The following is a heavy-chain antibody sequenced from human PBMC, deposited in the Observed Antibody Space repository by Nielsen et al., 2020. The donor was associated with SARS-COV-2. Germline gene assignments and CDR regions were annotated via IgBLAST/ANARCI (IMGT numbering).Heavy chain of an antibody. CDR3: AKDQEWLANLDY. V-gene: IGHV3-30*02. CDR2: IAHDGIND. Sequence: GESLKISCAASGFSFSIYGMHWVRQAPGKGLEWVAIIAHDGINDYYADSVKGRFTISRDDSESTLYLQMNGLRTEDTAVYYCAKDQEWLANLDYWGQGTLVTVSS. D-gene: IGHD6-19*01. CDR1: GFSFSIYG. J-gene: IGHJ4*02.